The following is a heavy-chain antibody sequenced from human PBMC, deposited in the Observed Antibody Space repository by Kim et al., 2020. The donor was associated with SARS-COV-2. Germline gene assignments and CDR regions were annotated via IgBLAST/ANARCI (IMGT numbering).Heavy chain of an antibody. V-gene: IGHV3-74*01. D-gene: IGHD4-17*01. J-gene: IGHJ6*02. CDR3: ARVERDYGSWSYYYYGMDV. Sequence: GRFTISRDNAKNTLYLQMNSLRAEDTAVYYCARVERDYGSWSYYYYGMDVWGQGTTVTVSS.